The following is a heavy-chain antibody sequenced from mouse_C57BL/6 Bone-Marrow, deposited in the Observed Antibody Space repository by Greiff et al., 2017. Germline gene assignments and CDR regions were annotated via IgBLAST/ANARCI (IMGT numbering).Heavy chain of an antibody. CDR1: GFTFSNYW. CDR3: TGGTTVVARYFDY. D-gene: IGHD1-1*01. V-gene: IGHV6-3*01. Sequence: DVMLVESGGGLVQPGGSMKLSCVASGFTFSNYWMNWVRQSPEKGLEWVAQIRLKSDNYATHYAESVKGRFTISRDDSKSSVYLQMNNLRAEDTGIYYCTGGTTVVARYFDYWGQGTTLTVSS. J-gene: IGHJ2*01. CDR2: IRLKSDNYAT.